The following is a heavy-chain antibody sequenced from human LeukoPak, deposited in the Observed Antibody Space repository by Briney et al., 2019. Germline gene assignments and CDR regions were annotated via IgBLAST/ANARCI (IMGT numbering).Heavy chain of an antibody. D-gene: IGHD4-11*01. CDR3: AREGVPTYSFDY. CDR1: GGSFSGYY. Sequence: PSETLSLTCAVYGGSFSGYYWSWIRQPPGKGLEWIGYIYYSGSTNYNPSLKSRVTISVDTSKNQFSLRLSSVTAADTAVYYCAREGVPTYSFDYWGQGTLVTVSS. CDR2: IYYSGST. V-gene: IGHV4-59*01. J-gene: IGHJ4*02.